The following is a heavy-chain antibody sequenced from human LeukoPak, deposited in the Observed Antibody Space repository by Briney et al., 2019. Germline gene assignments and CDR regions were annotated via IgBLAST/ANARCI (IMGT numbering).Heavy chain of an antibody. CDR1: GFTFSNAW. CDR2: IKSKTDGGTT. CDR3: AKPSPEYSSSTPSPAFDY. D-gene: IGHD6-6*01. V-gene: IGHV3-15*01. J-gene: IGHJ4*02. Sequence: PGGSLSLSCAASGFTFSNAWMSWVRQAPGKGLEWVGRIKSKTDGGTTDYAAPVKGRFTISRDDSKNTLYLQMNSLRAEDTAVYYCAKPSPEYSSSTPSPAFDYWGQGTLVTVSS.